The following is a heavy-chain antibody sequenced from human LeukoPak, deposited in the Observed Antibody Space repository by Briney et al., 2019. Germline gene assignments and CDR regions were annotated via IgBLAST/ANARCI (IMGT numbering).Heavy chain of an antibody. CDR1: GFTFSAYG. V-gene: IGHV3-30*02. CDR3: APVPFDP. J-gene: IGHJ5*02. CDR2: IHYDGNNK. Sequence: GGSLRLSCAASGFTFSAYGMHWVRQAPGKGLEWVAFIHYDGNNKYYADSVKGRFTISRDNSKNTLYLQMNSLRAEDTAVYYCAPVPFDPWGQGTLVTVSS.